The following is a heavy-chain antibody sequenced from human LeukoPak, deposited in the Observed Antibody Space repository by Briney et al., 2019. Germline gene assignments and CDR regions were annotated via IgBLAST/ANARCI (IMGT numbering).Heavy chain of an antibody. CDR3: ARVAEYSTAGMRY. CDR1: GFTFSSYW. D-gene: IGHD6-6*01. V-gene: IGHV3-74*01. Sequence: PGGSLRLSCAASGFTFSSYWMHWVRQAPGKGLVWVSRISSDGSTTTYADSVKGRFTISRDNAKNTLYLQMNSLRAEDTALYYCARVAEYSTAGMRYWGQGTLVTVSS. CDR2: ISSDGSTT. J-gene: IGHJ4*02.